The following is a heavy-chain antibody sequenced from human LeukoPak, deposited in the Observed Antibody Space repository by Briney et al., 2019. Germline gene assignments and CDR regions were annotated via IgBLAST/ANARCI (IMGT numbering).Heavy chain of an antibody. CDR3: AKVKGSSGYYEDPYYFDD. CDR2: ISGSGDYT. Sequence: PGGSLRLSCAASGFTFSSYAMSWVRQAPGKGLEWVSSISGSGDYTHYADPVKGRSTISRDNSKNTLYLQMNSLRAEDTAVYYCAKVKGSSGYYEDPYYFDDWGRGTLVIVSS. CDR1: GFTFSSYA. D-gene: IGHD3-22*01. V-gene: IGHV3-23*01. J-gene: IGHJ4*02.